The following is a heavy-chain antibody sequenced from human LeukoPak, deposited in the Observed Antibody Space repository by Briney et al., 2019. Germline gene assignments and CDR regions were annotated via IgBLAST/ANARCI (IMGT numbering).Heavy chain of an antibody. J-gene: IGHJ4*02. CDR2: ITSSSSSM. V-gene: IGHV3-48*04. Sequence: GGSLRLSCAASGFTFSSYSMNWVRQAPGKGLGWISYITSSSSSMYYAGSVKGRFTISRDNAKNSLYLQMNSLRAEDTAVYYCARVSGSYGDSAYWGQGTLVTVSS. CDR1: GFTFSSYS. CDR3: ARVSGSYGDSAY. D-gene: IGHD1-26*01.